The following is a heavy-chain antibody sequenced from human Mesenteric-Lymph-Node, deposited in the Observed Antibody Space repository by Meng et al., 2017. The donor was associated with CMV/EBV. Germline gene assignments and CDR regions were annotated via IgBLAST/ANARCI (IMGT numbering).Heavy chain of an antibody. D-gene: IGHD2-2*01. CDR1: GGSISSSTYY. CDR3: ARGIVVVPAAIQYYYYYGMDV. Sequence: SETLSLTCTVSGGSISSSTYYWGWIRQPPGKGLEWIGSIYYSGSTFNNPSLKSRVTISVDTSKNQFSLKLSSVTAADTAVYYCARGIVVVPAAIQYYYYYGMDVWGQGTTVTVSS. J-gene: IGHJ6*02. V-gene: IGHV4-39*07. CDR2: IYYSGST.